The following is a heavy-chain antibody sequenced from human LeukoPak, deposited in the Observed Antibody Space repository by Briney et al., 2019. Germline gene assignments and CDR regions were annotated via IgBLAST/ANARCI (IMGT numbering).Heavy chain of an antibody. CDR3: ARCSAYQLLATFFDY. CDR2: IYHSGST. D-gene: IGHD2-2*01. CDR1: GGSISSSNW. J-gene: IGHJ4*02. Sequence: PSQTLSLTCTVSGGSISSSNWWSWVRQPPGKGLEWIGEIYHSGSTNYNPSLKSRVTISVDKSKNQFSLKLSSVTTADTAVYYCARCSAYQLLATFFDYWGQGTLVTVSS. V-gene: IGHV4-4*02.